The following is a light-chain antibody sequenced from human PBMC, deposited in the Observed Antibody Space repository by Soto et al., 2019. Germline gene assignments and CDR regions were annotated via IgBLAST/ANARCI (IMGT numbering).Light chain of an antibody. J-gene: IGLJ3*02. CDR2: RND. CDR3: AAWDDSLRGVV. Sequence: QSVLTHPPSASGTPGQRVTISCSGSISNLGSNFVFWYQQLPGAAPKLLISRNDQRPSGVPDRFSGSKSGTSASLAISGLRSEDEADYHCAAWDDSLRGVVFGGGTKLTVL. CDR1: ISNLGSNF. V-gene: IGLV1-47*01.